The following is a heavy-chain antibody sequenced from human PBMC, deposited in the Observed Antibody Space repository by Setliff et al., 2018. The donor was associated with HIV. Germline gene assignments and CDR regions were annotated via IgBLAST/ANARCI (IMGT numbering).Heavy chain of an antibody. CDR3: ARGHSSGYTYSGSYGPFDI. V-gene: IGHV1-24*01. CDR1: GYTLAELS. J-gene: IGHJ3*02. D-gene: IGHD1-26*01. Sequence: GASVKVSCKVSGYTLAELSIHWVRQAPGKGLEWMGGFDPEDVETVYAQKFQGRVTMTEDTSTDTAYMELSSLRSEDTAVYYCARGHSSGYTYSGSYGPFDIWGQGTMVTVSS. CDR2: FDPEDVET.